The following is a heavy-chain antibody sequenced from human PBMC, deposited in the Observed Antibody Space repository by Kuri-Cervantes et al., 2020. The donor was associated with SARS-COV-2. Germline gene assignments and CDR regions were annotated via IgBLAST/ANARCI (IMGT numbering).Heavy chain of an antibody. CDR3: AKAPSRGGSPFYFDY. CDR1: EFTFSDYA. V-gene: IGHV3-23*01. Sequence: GESLKISCAASEFTFSDYAMSWVRQAPGRGLEWVSAISGTGGTTYYADSVKGRFTISRDNSNHNLFLLMSSLRVEDSAVYFCAKAPSRGGSPFYFDYWGQEPWSPSPQ. CDR2: ISGTGGTT. J-gene: IGHJ4*01. D-gene: IGHD6-25*01.